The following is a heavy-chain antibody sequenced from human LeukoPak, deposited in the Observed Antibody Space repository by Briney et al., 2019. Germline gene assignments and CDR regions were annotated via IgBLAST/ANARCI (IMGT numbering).Heavy chain of an antibody. CDR3: ARDSPFFDY. J-gene: IGHJ4*02. V-gene: IGHV3-30*03. CDR2: ISYDGSNK. CDR1: GFTFRSYG. Sequence: GGSLRLSCADSGFTFRSYGMHWVRQAPGRGLEWVAVISYDGSNKYYADSVKGRFTISRDNSKNTLYLQMNSLRAEDTAVYYCARDSPFFDYWGQGTLVTVSS.